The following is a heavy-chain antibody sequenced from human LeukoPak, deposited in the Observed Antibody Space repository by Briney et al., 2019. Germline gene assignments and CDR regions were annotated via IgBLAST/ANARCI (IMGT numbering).Heavy chain of an antibody. V-gene: IGHV3-9*03. CDR1: GFTFDDYA. Sequence: PGRSLRLSCAASGFTFDDYAMHWVRQAPGKGLEWVSGISWNSGSIGYADSVKGRFTISRDNAKNSLYLQMNSLRAEDMALYYCAKYVGYSSSWYYFDYWGQGTLVTVSS. D-gene: IGHD6-13*01. CDR3: AKYVGYSSSWYYFDY. CDR2: ISWNSGSI. J-gene: IGHJ4*02.